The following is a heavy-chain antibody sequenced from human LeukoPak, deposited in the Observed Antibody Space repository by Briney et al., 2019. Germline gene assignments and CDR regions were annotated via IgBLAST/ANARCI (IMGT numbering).Heavy chain of an antibody. CDR2: ISSSSSTI. V-gene: IGHV3-48*01. CDR1: GFTLSSYS. J-gene: IGHJ4*02. Sequence: GGSLRLSCAASGFTLSSYSMNWVRQAPGKGLEWVSYISSSSSTIYYAVSVKGRFTISRDNAKNSLFLRMNSLRAEDTAVYYCARGRSGFYFDYWGQGTLVTVSS. D-gene: IGHD3-10*01. CDR3: ARGRSGFYFDY.